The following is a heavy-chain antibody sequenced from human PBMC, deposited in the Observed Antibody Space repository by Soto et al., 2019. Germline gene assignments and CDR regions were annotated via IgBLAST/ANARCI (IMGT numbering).Heavy chain of an antibody. CDR1: GGSISSGGYS. D-gene: IGHD2-8*01. V-gene: IGHV4-30-2*01. CDR3: ARVPLI. Sequence: QLQLQESGSGLVKPSQTLSLTCAVSGGSISSGGYSWSWIRQPPGKGLEWIGYIYHSGSTYYSPSLKSRGPISEDRPNNQSPLKLSSVTAADTAVYYGARVPLIWCQRTLVTVSS. J-gene: IGHJ4*02. CDR2: IYHSGST.